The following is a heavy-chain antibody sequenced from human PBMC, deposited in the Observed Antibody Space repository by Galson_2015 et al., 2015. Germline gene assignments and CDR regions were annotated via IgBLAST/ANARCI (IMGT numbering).Heavy chain of an antibody. J-gene: IGHJ4*02. V-gene: IGHV3-9*01. Sequence: SLRLSCAASGFTFDDYAMHWVRHTPGKGLEWVSGITWKSDNIAYADAVKGRFTISRDNAKNFLYLQMNSLRAEDTALYYCAKSSADILTGYPLDYWGQGTPVTVSS. CDR3: AKSSADILTGYPLDY. CDR1: GFTFDDYA. D-gene: IGHD3-9*01. CDR2: ITWKSDNI.